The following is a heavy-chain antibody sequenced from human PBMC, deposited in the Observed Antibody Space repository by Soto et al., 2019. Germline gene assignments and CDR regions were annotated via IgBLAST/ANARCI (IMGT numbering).Heavy chain of an antibody. CDR3: TRGADGFDY. CDR2: IGKVGDT. D-gene: IGHD6-13*01. Sequence: EVQLVESGGALVQPGGSLRLSCAASGFTFSRFDMHWVRQVIGKGLEWVSGIGKVGDTYYAGSVKGRFTISRENAKNSLYRQMNSLRVGDTAVYYCTRGADGFDYWGQGTLVTVSS. V-gene: IGHV3-13*04. CDR1: GFTFSRFD. J-gene: IGHJ4*02.